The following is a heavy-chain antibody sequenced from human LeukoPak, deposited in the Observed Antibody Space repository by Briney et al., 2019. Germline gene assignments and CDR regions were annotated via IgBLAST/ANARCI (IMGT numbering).Heavy chain of an antibody. V-gene: IGHV3-21*04. Sequence: PGGSLRLSCAASGFSFSTYRMNWVRQAPGKGLEWVSSISSNGDSIYYADSVKGRFTISRDNAKNSLYLQMNSLRAEDTAVYYCARVGYCSSTSCPYGPFDYWGQGTLVTVSS. CDR2: ISSNGDSI. CDR3: ARVGYCSSTSCPYGPFDY. J-gene: IGHJ4*02. CDR1: GFSFSTYR. D-gene: IGHD2-2*01.